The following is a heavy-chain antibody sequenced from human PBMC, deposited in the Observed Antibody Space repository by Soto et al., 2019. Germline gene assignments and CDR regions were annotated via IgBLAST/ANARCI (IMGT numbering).Heavy chain of an antibody. V-gene: IGHV3-48*03. CDR2: ISSSGSTI. J-gene: IGHJ4*02. CDR3: ARDGPDTFDY. Sequence: GSLRLSCAASVFTFSSYEMNWVRQAPGKGLEWVSYISSSGSTIYYADSVKGRFTISRDNAKNSLYLQMNSLRAEDTAVYYCARDGPDTFDYWGQGTLVTVSS. CDR1: VFTFSSYE.